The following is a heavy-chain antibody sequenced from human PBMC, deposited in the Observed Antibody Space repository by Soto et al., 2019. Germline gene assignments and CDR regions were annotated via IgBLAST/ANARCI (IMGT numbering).Heavy chain of an antibody. J-gene: IGHJ4*02. CDR1: VGSISSGGYY. D-gene: IGHD6-13*01. Sequence: SETLSLTCTVSVGSISSGGYYWSWIRQHPGKGLEWIGYIYYSGSTYYNPSLKSRVTISVDTSKNQLSLKLSSVTAADTAVYYCARGYSRLHHYDYWGQGTLVTVSS. V-gene: IGHV4-31*03. CDR2: IYYSGST. CDR3: ARGYSRLHHYDY.